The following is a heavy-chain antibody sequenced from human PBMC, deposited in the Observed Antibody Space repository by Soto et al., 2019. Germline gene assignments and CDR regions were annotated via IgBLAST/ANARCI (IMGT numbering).Heavy chain of an antibody. CDR2: IIPSFDTA. CDR1: GGTFSSYA. J-gene: IGHJ4*02. D-gene: IGHD1-26*01. V-gene: IGHV1-69*06. CDR3: SRGWETVGTTTPFAY. Sequence: QVQLVQPGAEVKKPGSSVKVSCKASGGTFSSYAISWVRQAPGQGLECMGEIIPSFDTANYAQKFQGRVAITADKSTSTACMALSSLRSEDTALYYCSRGWETVGTTTPFAYWGQGTLVTVSS.